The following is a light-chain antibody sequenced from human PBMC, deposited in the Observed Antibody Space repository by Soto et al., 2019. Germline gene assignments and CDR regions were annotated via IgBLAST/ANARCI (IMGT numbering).Light chain of an antibody. CDR2: DIS. CDR3: QQRNAWPRNT. CDR1: QSVSSY. J-gene: IGKJ2*01. V-gene: IGKV3-11*01. Sequence: EIVLTQFPATLSLSPGERATLSCRASQSVSSYLAWYQQKPGQAPRFLIYDISNRATGIPARFIGSGSGTDFTLTISSLEPEDSAVYYCQQRNAWPRNTFGQGTKLEI.